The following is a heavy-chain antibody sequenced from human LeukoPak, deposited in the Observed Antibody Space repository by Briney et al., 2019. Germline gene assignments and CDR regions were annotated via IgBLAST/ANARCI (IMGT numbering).Heavy chain of an antibody. CDR1: GYTLNELS. CDR3: ATHGLWFGESDIFDY. Sequence: ASVSVSYKVSGYTLNELSMHWVRQAPGKGLEWMGGFDPEDGETIYAQKFQGRVTMTEDTSTDTAYMELSSLRSEDTAVYYCATHGLWFGESDIFDYWGQGTLVTVSS. V-gene: IGHV1-24*01. D-gene: IGHD3-10*01. CDR2: FDPEDGET. J-gene: IGHJ4*02.